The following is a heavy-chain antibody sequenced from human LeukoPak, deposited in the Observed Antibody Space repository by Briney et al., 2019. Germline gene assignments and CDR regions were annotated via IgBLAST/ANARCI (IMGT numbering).Heavy chain of an antibody. D-gene: IGHD3-9*01. CDR1: GFTFSTYA. CDR2: ITASSTAI. V-gene: IGHV3-21*01. J-gene: IGHJ4*02. Sequence: GGSLRLSCAASGFTFSTYAMSWVRQAPGKGLEWVSSITASSTAIYSADSVKGRFTISRDNAKNFLYLQMNSLRAEDTAVYYCARTYYDILTGYNPYFDYWGQGILVTVSS. CDR3: ARTYYDILTGYNPYFDY.